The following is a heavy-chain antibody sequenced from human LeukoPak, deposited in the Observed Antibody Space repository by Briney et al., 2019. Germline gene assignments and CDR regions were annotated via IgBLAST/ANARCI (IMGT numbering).Heavy chain of an antibody. D-gene: IGHD3-10*01. J-gene: IGHJ5*02. CDR2: IYYRGST. CDR3: ARCGDWFDP. CDR1: GGSISSGGNY. V-gene: IGHV4-61*08. Sequence: SETLSLTCTVSGGSISSGGNYWNWIRQNQGKGLEWIGYIYYRGSTNYNPSLKSRVTISIDTSKNQFSLKLSSVTAADTAVYYCARCGDWFDPWGQGTLVTVSS.